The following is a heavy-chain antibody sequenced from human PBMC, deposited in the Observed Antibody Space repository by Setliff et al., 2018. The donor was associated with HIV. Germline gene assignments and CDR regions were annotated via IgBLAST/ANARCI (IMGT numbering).Heavy chain of an antibody. CDR3: ARENYGSGSLGVFYP. D-gene: IGHD3-10*01. CDR1: GGSISSSSSY. CDR2: IDYSGST. Sequence: PSETLSLTCTVSGGSISSSSSYWGWIRQPPGKGLEWIGSIDYSGSTNNNPSLKSRVTISVDTSKNQFSLKLSSVTAADTAVYYCARENYGSGSLGVFYPWGQGTLVTVSS. J-gene: IGHJ5*02. V-gene: IGHV4-39*07.